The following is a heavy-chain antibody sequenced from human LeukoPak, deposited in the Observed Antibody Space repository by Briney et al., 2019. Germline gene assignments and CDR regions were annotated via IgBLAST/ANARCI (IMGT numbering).Heavy chain of an antibody. J-gene: IGHJ4*02. V-gene: IGHV1-2*02. D-gene: IGHD4-23*01. CDR1: GYTFTGYY. Sequence: ASVKVSCKASGYTFTGYYMHWVRQAPGQGLEWMGWINPNSGGTYYAQKFQGSVTMTSDTSISTAYMELSRLRSDNTAVYYCARDLYGGTSATFDYWGQGTLVTVSS. CDR3: ARDLYGGTSATFDY. CDR2: INPNSGGT.